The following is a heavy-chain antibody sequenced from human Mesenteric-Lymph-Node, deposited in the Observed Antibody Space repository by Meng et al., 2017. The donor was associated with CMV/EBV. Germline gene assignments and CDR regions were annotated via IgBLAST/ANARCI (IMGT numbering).Heavy chain of an antibody. CDR1: GFTFSDYW. J-gene: IGHJ4*02. CDR3: AKEGSGWNFDY. CDR2: IDYDGSSA. Sequence: GESLKISCAASGFTFSDYWMHWVRQAPGKGLVWVSRIDYDGSSATYADSVKGRFTISRDNAKNTLYLQMNSLRAEDTAVYYCAKEGSGWNFDYWGQGTLVTVSS. V-gene: IGHV3-74*01. D-gene: IGHD6-19*01.